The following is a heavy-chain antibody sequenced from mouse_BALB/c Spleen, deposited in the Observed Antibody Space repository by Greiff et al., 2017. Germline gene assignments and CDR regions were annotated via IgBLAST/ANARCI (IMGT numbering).Heavy chain of an antibody. CDR1: GYTFTSYV. Sequence: LVESGPELVKPGALVKISCKASGYTFTSYVMHWVKQKPGQGLEWIGYINPYNDGTKYNEKFKGKATLTSDKSSSTAYMELSSLTSEDSAVYYCARGIYGYDDWFAYWGQGTLVTVSA. D-gene: IGHD2-2*01. J-gene: IGHJ3*01. CDR2: INPYNDGT. V-gene: IGHV1-14*01. CDR3: ARGIYGYDDWFAY.